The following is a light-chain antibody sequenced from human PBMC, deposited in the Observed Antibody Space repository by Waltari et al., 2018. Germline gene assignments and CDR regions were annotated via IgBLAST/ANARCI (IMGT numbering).Light chain of an antibody. V-gene: IGKV3-20*01. Sequence: EVVLTQSPGTISLSPGETVTLSCRASQSVVSDYLAWYQQKPGQAPRLLIYGASTRASGIPDRFSGSGFETHFTLTISSLEPEDLAVYYCQQFDGSLYTFGQGTRLEI. CDR2: GAS. J-gene: IGKJ2*01. CDR3: QQFDGSLYT. CDR1: QSVVSDY.